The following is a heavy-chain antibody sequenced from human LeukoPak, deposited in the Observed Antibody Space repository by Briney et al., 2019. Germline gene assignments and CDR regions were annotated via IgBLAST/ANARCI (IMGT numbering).Heavy chain of an antibody. CDR2: IYYSGST. Sequence: SETLSLTCTVSGGSITGYYWTWIRQPPGKGLEWIGYIYYSGSTNYNPSLKRRVTISVDTSKNQFSLKLSSVTAADTAVYYCARDCPVRYWGQGTLVTVSS. J-gene: IGHJ4*02. D-gene: IGHD3-10*01. CDR1: GGSITGYY. V-gene: IGHV4-59*12. CDR3: ARDCPVRY.